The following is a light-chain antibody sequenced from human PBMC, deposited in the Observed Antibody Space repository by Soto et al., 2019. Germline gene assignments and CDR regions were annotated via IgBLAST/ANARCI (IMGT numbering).Light chain of an antibody. CDR3: QQYDNLPLT. J-gene: IGKJ4*01. CDR1: KDISNY. V-gene: IGKV1-33*01. Sequence: DIQMTQSPSSLSASVGDRVTITCQASKDISNYLNWYQQKPGKAPKLLIYDASNLETGVPSRFSGSGSGTDFTFTISSLQPEDIATYSCQQYDNLPLTFGGGTKVEIK. CDR2: DAS.